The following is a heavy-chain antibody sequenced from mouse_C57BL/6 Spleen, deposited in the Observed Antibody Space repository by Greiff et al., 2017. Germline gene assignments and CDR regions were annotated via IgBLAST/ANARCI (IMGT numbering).Heavy chain of an antibody. V-gene: IGHV1-53*01. J-gene: IGHJ4*01. CDR2: INPSNGGT. Sequence: QVQLQQPGTELVKPGASVKLSCKASGYTFTSYWMHWVKQRPGQGLEWIGNINPSNGGTNYNEKFKSKATLTVDKSSSTAYMQLSSLTSENSAVYYCARDEAAYDGNYVDAMDYWGQGTSLTVSS. D-gene: IGHD2-10*01. CDR3: ARDEAAYDGNYVDAMDY. CDR1: GYTFTSYW.